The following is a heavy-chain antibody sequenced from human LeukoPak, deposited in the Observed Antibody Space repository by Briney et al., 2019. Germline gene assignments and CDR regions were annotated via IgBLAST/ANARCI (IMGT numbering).Heavy chain of an antibody. CDR1: GGSISSYY. CDR3: ARDPPYSSYDFWSGSDY. D-gene: IGHD3-3*01. CDR2: IYHSGST. Sequence: IPSETLSLTCTVSGGSISSYYWSWIRQPAGKGLEWIGYIYHSGSTYYNPSLKSRVTISVDTSKNQFSLKLSSVTAADTAVYYCARDPPYSSYDFWSGSDYWGQGTLVTVSS. V-gene: IGHV4-59*12. J-gene: IGHJ4*02.